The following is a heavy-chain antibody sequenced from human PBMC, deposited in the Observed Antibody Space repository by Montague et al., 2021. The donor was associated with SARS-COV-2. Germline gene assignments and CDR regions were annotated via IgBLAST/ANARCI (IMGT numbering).Heavy chain of an antibody. Sequence: QSGAEVKQPRESLKISCRGSRYSFTSYWSGWVRQMPGKGLEWMGXIYPVDSDIRYSPSFQGQVTISADKSISTAYLQWSSLKASDTGMYYCARPYCSSSSCYYGMDVWGQGTTVTVSS. CDR1: RYSFTSYW. V-gene: IGHV5-51*01. CDR3: ARPYCSSSSCYYGMDV. J-gene: IGHJ6*02. CDR2: IYPVDSDI. D-gene: IGHD2-2*01.